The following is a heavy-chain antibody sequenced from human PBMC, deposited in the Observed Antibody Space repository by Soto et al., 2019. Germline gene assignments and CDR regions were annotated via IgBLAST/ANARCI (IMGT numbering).Heavy chain of an antibody. Sequence: GGSLRLSCAASGFTLSNAWMSWVRQAPGKGLEWVGRIQSKTDGGTTDYAAPVKGRFTISRDDSKNTLYLQMNSLKTEDTAVYYCTTDLGSSGWLYYYYYGMDVWGQGTTVTVSS. V-gene: IGHV3-15*01. J-gene: IGHJ6*02. CDR2: IQSKTDGGTT. CDR1: GFTLSNAW. D-gene: IGHD6-19*01. CDR3: TTDLGSSGWLYYYYYGMDV.